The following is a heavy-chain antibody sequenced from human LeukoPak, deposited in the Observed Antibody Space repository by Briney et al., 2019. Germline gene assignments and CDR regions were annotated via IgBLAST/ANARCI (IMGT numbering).Heavy chain of an antibody. J-gene: IGHJ4*02. CDR1: GLPFRRDW. V-gene: IGHV3-7*01. CDR2: IKQDGSDI. Sequence: GGSLRLSCVASGLPFRRDWMSWVRQPPGRGLEWVAMIKQDGSDIYYVDSVKGRFTISSDNTRNSLHLQMNSLRPEDTAVYYCATLDTAMVTNFGYWGQGTLVTVSS. D-gene: IGHD5-18*01. CDR3: ATLDTAMVTNFGY.